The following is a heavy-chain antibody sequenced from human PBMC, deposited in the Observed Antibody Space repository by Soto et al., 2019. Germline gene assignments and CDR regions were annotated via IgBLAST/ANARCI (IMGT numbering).Heavy chain of an antibody. J-gene: IGHJ6*02. D-gene: IGHD6-19*01. Sequence: SETLSLTCTVSGGSISSSSYYWGWIRQPPGKGLEWIGSIYYSGSTYYNPSLKSRVTISVDTSKDQFSLKLSSVTAADTAVYYCARRAVAGYYYYYGMDVWGQGTTVTSP. CDR1: GGSISSSSYY. CDR2: IYYSGST. V-gene: IGHV4-39*01. CDR3: ARRAVAGYYYYYGMDV.